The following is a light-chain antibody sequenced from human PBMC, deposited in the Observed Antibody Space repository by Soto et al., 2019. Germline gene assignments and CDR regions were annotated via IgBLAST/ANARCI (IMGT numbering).Light chain of an antibody. CDR2: GTS. CDR1: QSVSSTN. Sequence: EIVLTQSPGTLSLSPGERATLSCRASQSVSSTNLAWYQQKPGQAPRLLIYGTSTRATGLPDRFSRSGSRTDFTLTIRRLEPEDFEGNYYQNYETAPRGFTFGPGTKVDIK. V-gene: IGKV3-20*01. CDR3: QNYETAPRGFT. J-gene: IGKJ3*01.